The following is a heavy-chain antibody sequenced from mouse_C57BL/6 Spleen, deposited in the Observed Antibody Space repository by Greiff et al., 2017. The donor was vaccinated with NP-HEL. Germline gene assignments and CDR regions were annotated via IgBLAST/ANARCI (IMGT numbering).Heavy chain of an antibody. CDR1: GYTFTDYY. Sequence: VQLQPSGPALVKPGASVKISCKASGYTFTDYYLNCVNQSHVPCLECIVDLNPNYGGSSSNQKFKGKATLTVDKSSSTAYMELRSLTSEDSAVFYGARDNTTVVGEWYFEDWGKGTTVTVSS. J-gene: IGHJ1*03. D-gene: IGHD1-1*01. CDR2: LNPNYGGS. CDR3: ARDNTTVVGEWYFED. V-gene: IGHV1-26*01.